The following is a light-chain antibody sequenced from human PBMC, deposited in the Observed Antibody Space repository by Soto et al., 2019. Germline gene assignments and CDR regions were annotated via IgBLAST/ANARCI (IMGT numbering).Light chain of an antibody. CDR2: LGS. Sequence: DIVMTQSAVSLPVTPLEPASISWISSDMLLHYNGHNFLNWYLQKPGQSPQVLIYLGSNRASGVPDRFSGSGSGTDFTLKISRVEAEDVGVYYCMQALQTPLTFGQGTRLEIK. J-gene: IGKJ5*01. CDR3: MQALQTPLT. CDR1: DMLLHYNGHNF. V-gene: IGKV2-28*01.